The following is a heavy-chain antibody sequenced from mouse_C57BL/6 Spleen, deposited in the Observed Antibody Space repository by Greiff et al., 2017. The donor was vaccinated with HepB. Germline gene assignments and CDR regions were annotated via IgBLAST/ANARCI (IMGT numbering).Heavy chain of an antibody. Sequence: VQLQQPGAKLVRPGTSVKLSCKASGYTFTSYWMHWVKQRPGQGLEWIGVIDPSDSYTNYNQKFKGKATLTVDTSSSTAYMQLSSLTSEDSAVYYCARGGAYYYAMDYWGQGTSVTVSS. CDR1: GYTFTSYW. CDR3: ARGGAYYYAMDY. J-gene: IGHJ4*01. V-gene: IGHV1-59*01. D-gene: IGHD3-1*01. CDR2: IDPSDSYT.